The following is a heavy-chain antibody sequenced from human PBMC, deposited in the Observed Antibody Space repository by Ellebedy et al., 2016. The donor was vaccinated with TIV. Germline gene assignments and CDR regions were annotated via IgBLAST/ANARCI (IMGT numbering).Heavy chain of an antibody. J-gene: IGHJ6*02. V-gene: IGHV1-18*04. CDR3: ARGRTMVRGVIISYYYYGMDV. D-gene: IGHD3-10*01. CDR1: GYTFTSYG. CDR2: ISAYNGNT. Sequence: ASVKVFCKASGYTFTSYGISWVRQAPGQGLEWMGWISAYNGNTNYAQKLQGRVTMTTDTSTSTAYMELRSLRSDDTAVYYCARGRTMVRGVIISYYYYGMDVWGQGTTVTVSS.